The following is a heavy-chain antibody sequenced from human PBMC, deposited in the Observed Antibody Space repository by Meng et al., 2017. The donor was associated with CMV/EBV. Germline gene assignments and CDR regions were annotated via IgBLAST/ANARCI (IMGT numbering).Heavy chain of an antibody. D-gene: IGHD3-10*01. J-gene: IGHJ6*02. CDR2: ISYDGSNK. Sequence: GESLKISCAASGFTFSSYAMHWVRQAPGKGLEWVAVISYDGSNKYYADSVKGRFTISRDNSKNTLYLQMNSLRAEDTAVYYCARGDHFRVRGCYWYGMDDWGQGTPVTVSS. CDR3: ARGDHFRVRGCYWYGMDD. V-gene: IGHV3-30*04. CDR1: GFTFSSYA.